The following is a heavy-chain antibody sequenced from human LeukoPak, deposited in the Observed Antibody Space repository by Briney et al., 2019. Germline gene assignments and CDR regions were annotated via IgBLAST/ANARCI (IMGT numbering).Heavy chain of an antibody. J-gene: IGHJ4*02. CDR3: AREGYSSGWYGASGDY. CDR2: IYYSGST. Sequence: SETLSLTCTVSGGSISSSSYYWGWIRQPPGKGLEWIGSIYYSGSTYYDPSLKSRVTISVDTSKNQFSLKLSSVTAADTAVYYCAREGYSSGWYGASGDYWGQGTLVTVSS. CDR1: GGSISSSSYY. D-gene: IGHD6-19*01. V-gene: IGHV4-39*07.